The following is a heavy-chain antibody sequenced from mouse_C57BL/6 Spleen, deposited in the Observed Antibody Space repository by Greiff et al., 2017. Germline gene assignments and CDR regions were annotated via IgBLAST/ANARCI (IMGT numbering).Heavy chain of an antibody. D-gene: IGHD2-12*01. CDR2: ISSGGSYT. CDR1: GFTFSSYG. CDR3: AREDYSPAWFAY. J-gene: IGHJ3*01. V-gene: IGHV5-6*01. Sequence: EVQRVESGGDLVKPGGSLKLSCAASGFTFSSYGMSWVRQTPDKRLEWVATISSGGSYTYYPDSVKGRFTLSRNNAKNTLYLQISSLKSEDTAMYYCAREDYSPAWFAYWGQGTLVTVSA.